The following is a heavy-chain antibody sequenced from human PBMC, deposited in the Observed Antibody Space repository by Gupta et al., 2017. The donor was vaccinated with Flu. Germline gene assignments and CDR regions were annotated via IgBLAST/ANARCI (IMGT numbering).Heavy chain of an antibody. CDR3: VRELSAFGGVRYDL. CDR2: ISASGDT. CDR1: ISGSW. V-gene: IGHV4-4*02. D-gene: IGHD1-26*01. Sequence: ISGSWWSWVRQTPGKGLEWIGEISASGDTNYNPSLSSRIIISVDKSNHQFSLRLTYVTAADTAMYYCVRELSAFGGVRYDLWGQGTLVTVSS. J-gene: IGHJ5*02.